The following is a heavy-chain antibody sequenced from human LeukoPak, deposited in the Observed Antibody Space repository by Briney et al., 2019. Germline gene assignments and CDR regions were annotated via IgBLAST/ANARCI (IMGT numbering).Heavy chain of an antibody. D-gene: IGHD3-3*01. V-gene: IGHV4-39*07. CDR2: INHSGST. CDR3: ARGRSIRFLEWLLYKPFDY. J-gene: IGHJ4*02. CDR1: GGSISSSSYY. Sequence: SETLSLTCTVSGGSISSSSYYWGWIRQPPGKGLEWIGEINHSGSTNYNPSLKSRVTISVDTSKNQFSLKLSSVTAADTAVYYCARGRSIRFLEWLLYKPFDYWGQGTLVTVSS.